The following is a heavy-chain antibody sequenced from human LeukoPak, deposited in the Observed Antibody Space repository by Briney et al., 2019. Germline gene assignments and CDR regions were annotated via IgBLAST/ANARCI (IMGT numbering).Heavy chain of an antibody. D-gene: IGHD3-10*01. J-gene: IGHJ3*02. CDR1: GDSVSSNSAA. V-gene: IGHV6-1*01. CDR3: AGYGSGSYYGYDAFDI. Sequence: SQTLSLTCAISGDSVSSNSAAWNWIRQSQSRGLEWLGRTYYRAKWYNDYAVSVKSRITINPDTSKNQFSLQLNSVTPEDTAVYYCAGYGSGSYYGYDAFDIWGQGTMVTVSS. CDR2: TYYRAKWYN.